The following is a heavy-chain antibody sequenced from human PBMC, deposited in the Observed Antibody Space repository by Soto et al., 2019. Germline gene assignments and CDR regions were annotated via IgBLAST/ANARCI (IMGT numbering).Heavy chain of an antibody. D-gene: IGHD3-3*01. J-gene: IGHJ6*02. CDR3: PADFWSGYYYYGMDV. Sequence: GGSLRLSCAASGFTFSSYAMSWVRQAPGKGLEWVSAISGSGGSTYYADSVKGRFTISRDNSKNTLYLQMNSLRAEDTAVYYCPADFWSGYYYYGMDVWGQGTTVTVSS. V-gene: IGHV3-23*01. CDR2: ISGSGGST. CDR1: GFTFSSYA.